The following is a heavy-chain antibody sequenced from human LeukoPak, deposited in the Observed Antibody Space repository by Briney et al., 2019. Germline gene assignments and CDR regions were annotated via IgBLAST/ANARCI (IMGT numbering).Heavy chain of an antibody. Sequence: PGGSLRLSCAASGFTFSDNYMSWIRQAPGKGLEWVSYISSSGNTTYNADSVKGRFSITRDNAKNSLYLQMNSLRAEDTAVYYCARDGGSAWFLDYWGQGTLVTVSS. D-gene: IGHD6-19*01. CDR3: ARDGGSAWFLDY. J-gene: IGHJ4*02. CDR1: GFTFSDNY. CDR2: ISSSGNTT. V-gene: IGHV3-11*04.